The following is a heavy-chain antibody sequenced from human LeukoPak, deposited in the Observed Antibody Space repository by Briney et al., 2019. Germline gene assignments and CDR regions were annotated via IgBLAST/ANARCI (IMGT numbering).Heavy chain of an antibody. V-gene: IGHV3-74*01. D-gene: IGHD5-24*01. Sequence: PGRSLRLSCAASGFTFRSYWMHWVRQAPGKGLVWVSRINSDGSSTSYADSVKGRFTISRDNAKNTLYLQMSRLRAEDTAVYYWARLRDGYNSEIDYWGQGTLVTVSS. J-gene: IGHJ4*02. CDR1: GFTFRSYW. CDR3: ARLRDGYNSEIDY. CDR2: INSDGSST.